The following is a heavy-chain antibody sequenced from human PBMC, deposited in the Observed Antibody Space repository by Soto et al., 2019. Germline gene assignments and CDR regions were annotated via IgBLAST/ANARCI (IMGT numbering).Heavy chain of an antibody. CDR3: ARDLTGYALYDY. CDR2: INPSGGST. Sequence: QVQLVQSGAEVKKPGATVKVSCKASGYTFTSYYMHWVRQAPGQGLEWMGIINPSGGSTSYAQKFQGRVTMTRDTSTSTVYMELSSLRSEDTAVYYCARDLTGYALYDYWGQGTLVTVSS. D-gene: IGHD5-12*01. J-gene: IGHJ4*02. CDR1: GYTFTSYY. V-gene: IGHV1-46*03.